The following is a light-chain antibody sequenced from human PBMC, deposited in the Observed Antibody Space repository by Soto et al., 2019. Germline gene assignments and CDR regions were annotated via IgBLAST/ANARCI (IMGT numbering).Light chain of an antibody. CDR2: HAS. Sequence: DNQGTAPTVPLSAAVGVRGGIPCRARQSISNWLAWYQQKPGTAPKVLIYHASNLQSGVPSRFSGSGSGTEFTLTISSLQPDDFATYYCQQYNSYSFGQGTKVDIK. J-gene: IGKJ1*01. CDR3: QQYNSYS. CDR1: QSISNW. V-gene: IGKV1-5*01.